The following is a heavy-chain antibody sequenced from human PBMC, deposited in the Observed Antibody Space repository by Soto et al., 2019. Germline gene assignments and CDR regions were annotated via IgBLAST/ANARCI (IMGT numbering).Heavy chain of an antibody. Sequence: QVQLVQSGAEVKKPGASVKVSCKASGYTCTSYDINWVRQATGHGLEWMGWMNPNSGNTGYAQKFQGRVTMTRNTSISTAYMKLCSLRSEDTDVYYCALLDDYGYYVSDYSCQGTLVTVSS. D-gene: IGHD4-17*01. J-gene: IGHJ4*02. CDR3: ALLDDYGYYVSDY. CDR1: GYTCTSYD. V-gene: IGHV1-8*01. CDR2: MNPNSGNT.